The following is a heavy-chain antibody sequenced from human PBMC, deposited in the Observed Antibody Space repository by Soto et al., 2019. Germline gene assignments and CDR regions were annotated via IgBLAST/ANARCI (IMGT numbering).Heavy chain of an antibody. Sequence: EVQLVETGGGLIQPGGSLRLSCAASGFTVSSDYMSWVRQAPGKGLEWVSLICSGGRTYYADSVKGRFTISRDNSKNTLYLQMNSLRAEDTAVYYCARGGVTAPYYYYGMDVWGQGTTVTVSS. CDR3: ARGGVTAPYYYYGMDV. J-gene: IGHJ6*02. CDR1: GFTVSSDY. V-gene: IGHV3-53*02. D-gene: IGHD2-21*02. CDR2: ICSGGRT.